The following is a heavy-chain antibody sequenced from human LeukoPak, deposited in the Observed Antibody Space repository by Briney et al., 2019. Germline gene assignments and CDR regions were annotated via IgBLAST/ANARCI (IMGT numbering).Heavy chain of an antibody. CDR3: ARDAVVVPAAMNWFDP. V-gene: IGHV3-48*03. CDR1: GFTFSSYK. Sequence: GGSLRLSCAASGFTFSSYKMIWVRQAPGKGLEWVSYITTSGTTTYYADSLEGRFTISRDNAKNSLYLQMNSLRAEDTAVYYCARDAVVVPAAMNWFDPWGQGTLVTVSS. J-gene: IGHJ5*02. D-gene: IGHD2-2*01. CDR2: ITTSGTTT.